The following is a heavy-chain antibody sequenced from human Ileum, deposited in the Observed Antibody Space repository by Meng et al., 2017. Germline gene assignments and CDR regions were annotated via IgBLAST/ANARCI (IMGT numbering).Heavy chain of an antibody. CDR1: GITFSDYY. Sequence: QVKLVGSGGGLVKPGGSLRLSCAASGITFSDYYMSWIRQAPGKGLEWVSYISNSGSNIYYVDSVKGRFTISRDNAKNSLYLQMNSLRAEDTAVYYCATLSYSSLGYWGQGTLVTVSS. CDR3: ATLSYSSLGY. V-gene: IGHV3-11*01. CDR2: ISNSGSNI. J-gene: IGHJ4*02. D-gene: IGHD1-26*01.